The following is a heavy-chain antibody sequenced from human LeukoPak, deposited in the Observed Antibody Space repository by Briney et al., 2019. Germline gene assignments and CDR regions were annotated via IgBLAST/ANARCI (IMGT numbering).Heavy chain of an antibody. CDR1: GFTFSDYG. CDR3: ATSLS. CDR2: IWHDGSNK. Sequence: GGSLRLSCVASGFTFSDYGMHWVRQAPGKGLEWAAVIWHDGSNKYYADSVKGRFTISRDNSENTLYLQMNSLRVEDTAVYYCATSLSWGQGTLVTVSS. J-gene: IGHJ4*02. V-gene: IGHV3-33*01.